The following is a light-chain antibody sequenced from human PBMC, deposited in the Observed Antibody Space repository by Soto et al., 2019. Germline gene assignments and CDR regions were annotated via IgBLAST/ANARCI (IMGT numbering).Light chain of an antibody. J-gene: IGKJ2*03. CDR1: QDISRC. CDR3: QQYNAYYS. CDR2: DAS. Sequence: DIQLTQSPSSLSASVGDRVTLTCRASQDISRCFAWYQQKPGNAPVLLIYDASTLQGGVPSRFSGTGSGTEFTLTISSLQPEDFATYYCQQYNAYYSFGQGTKVDIK. V-gene: IGKV1-5*01.